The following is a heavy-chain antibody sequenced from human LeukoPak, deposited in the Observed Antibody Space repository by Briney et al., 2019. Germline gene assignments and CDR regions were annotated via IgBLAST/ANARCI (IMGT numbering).Heavy chain of an antibody. V-gene: IGHV4-59*08. D-gene: IGHD2-15*01. CDR1: GGSISSYY. J-gene: IGHJ6*02. Sequence: PSETLSLTCTGSGGSISSYYWSWIRQPPGKGLEWIGYIYYSGSTNYNPSLKSRVTISVDTSKNQFSLKLSSVTAADTAVYYCARLLEDCSGGSCYPADYYYYGMDVWGQGTTVTVSS. CDR2: IYYSGST. CDR3: ARLLEDCSGGSCYPADYYYYGMDV.